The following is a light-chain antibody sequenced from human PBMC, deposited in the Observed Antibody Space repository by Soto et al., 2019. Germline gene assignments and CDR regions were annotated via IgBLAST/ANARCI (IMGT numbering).Light chain of an antibody. CDR1: QDLSSY. CDR3: QQLNSFPLT. V-gene: IGKV1-9*01. J-gene: IGKJ4*01. Sequence: DIQLTQSPSFLSASIGDRVTITCRASQDLSSYLAWYQQKPGKAPNLLIYVASTLQSGVPSRFSGSGSGTEFTLTISRVQPEDFATYYCQQLNSFPLTFGGGTKVASK. CDR2: VAS.